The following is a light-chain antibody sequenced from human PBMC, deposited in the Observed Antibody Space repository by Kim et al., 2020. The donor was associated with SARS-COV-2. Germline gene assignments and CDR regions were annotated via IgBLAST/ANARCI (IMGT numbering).Light chain of an antibody. CDR3: QQYRFYAPT. CDR2: ATS. Sequence: ASVGDRVTITFRASQDIHHHLARFQQKPGKAPNSLIFATSTLQTGVPSRFSGSRSETDFTLTISTLQPEDSATYYCQQYRFYAPTFGQGTKVVIK. V-gene: IGKV1-16*01. J-gene: IGKJ1*01. CDR1: QDIHHH.